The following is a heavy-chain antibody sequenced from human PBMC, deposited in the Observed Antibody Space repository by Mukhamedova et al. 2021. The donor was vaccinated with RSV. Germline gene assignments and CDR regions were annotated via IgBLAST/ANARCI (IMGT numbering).Heavy chain of an antibody. V-gene: IGHV5-51*01. D-gene: IGHD6-13*01. J-gene: IGHJ4*02. CDR2: IYPGDSDT. Sequence: MGWVRQMPGKGLEWMGIIYPGDSDTRYSPSFQGQVTILADKFISTAYLQWSSLKASDTAMYYCARRSSSWTIDYWGQGTLVTVSS. CDR3: ARRSSSWTIDY.